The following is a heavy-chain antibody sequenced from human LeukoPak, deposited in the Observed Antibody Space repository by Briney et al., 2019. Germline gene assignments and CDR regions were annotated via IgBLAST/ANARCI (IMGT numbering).Heavy chain of an antibody. V-gene: IGHV1-69*05. D-gene: IGHD6-19*01. CDR1: GGTFSSYA. Sequence: SVKVSXKASGGTFSSYAISWVRQAPGQGLEWMGRIIPIFGTANYAQKFQGRVTITTDESTSTAYMELSSLRSEDTAVYYCARSGSSGWYREFDYWGQGTLVTVSS. J-gene: IGHJ4*02. CDR2: IIPIFGTA. CDR3: ARSGSSGWYREFDY.